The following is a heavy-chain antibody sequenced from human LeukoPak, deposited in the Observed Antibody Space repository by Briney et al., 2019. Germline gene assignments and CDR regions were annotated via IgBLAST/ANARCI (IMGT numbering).Heavy chain of an antibody. CDR1: GGSISSYY. J-gene: IGHJ5*02. V-gene: IGHV4-59*04. CDR2: IFYSGST. Sequence: SETLSLTCTVSGGSISSYYWSWIRQPPGKGLEWIGSIFYSGSTYYNPSLKSRVTVSVDSSKNQFSLKLSSVTAADTAVYYCARHWVRQLVPRWFDPWGQGTLVTVSS. CDR3: ARHWVRQLVPRWFDP. D-gene: IGHD6-13*01.